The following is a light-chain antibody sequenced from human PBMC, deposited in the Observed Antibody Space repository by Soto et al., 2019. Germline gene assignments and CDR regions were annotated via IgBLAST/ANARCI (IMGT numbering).Light chain of an antibody. J-gene: IGKJ1*01. CDR1: QSVSSSY. V-gene: IGKV3-20*01. CDR3: QQYGSSPRT. CDR2: GAS. Sequence: EIVLTQSPDTLSLSPGERATLSRRASQSVSSSYLAWYQQKPGQAPRLLIYGASSRATGIPDRFSGSGSGTDFTLTISRLEPEDFAVYYCQQYGSSPRTFGQGTKV.